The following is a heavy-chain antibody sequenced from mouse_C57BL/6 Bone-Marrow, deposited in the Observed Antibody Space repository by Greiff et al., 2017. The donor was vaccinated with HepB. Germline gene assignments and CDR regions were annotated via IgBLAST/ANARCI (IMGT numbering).Heavy chain of an antibody. CDR1: GYSFTGYY. J-gene: IGHJ2*01. CDR3: ARGYYVYYFDY. V-gene: IGHV1-42*01. CDR2: INPSTGGT. D-gene: IGHD1-1*02. Sequence: DVQLQESGPELVKPGASVKISCKASGYSFTGYYMNWVKQSPEKSLEWIGEINPSTGGTTYNQKFKAKATLTVDKSSSTAYMQLKRLTSEDSAVYYCARGYYVYYFDYWGQGTTLTVSS.